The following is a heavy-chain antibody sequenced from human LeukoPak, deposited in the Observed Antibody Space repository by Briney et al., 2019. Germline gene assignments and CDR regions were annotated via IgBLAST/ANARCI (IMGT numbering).Heavy chain of an antibody. Sequence: GGSLRLSCAASGFTFDDYAMHWVRQAPGKGLEWVSGISWNSGSIGYADSVKGRFTISRDNAKNSLYLQMNSLRAEDAAVYYCAREGPIRSLDYWGQGTLVTVSS. CDR2: ISWNSGSI. D-gene: IGHD5-24*01. V-gene: IGHV3-9*01. CDR1: GFTFDDYA. J-gene: IGHJ4*02. CDR3: AREGPIRSLDY.